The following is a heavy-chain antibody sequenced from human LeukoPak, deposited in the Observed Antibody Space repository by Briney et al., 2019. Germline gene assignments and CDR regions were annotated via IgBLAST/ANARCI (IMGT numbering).Heavy chain of an antibody. CDR2: ISSNGGST. CDR1: GFTFSSYA. D-gene: IGHD5-18*01. V-gene: IGHV3-64*01. CDR3: AREELGYSHFDY. J-gene: IGHJ4*02. Sequence: PGGSLRLSCAASGFTFSSYAIHWVRQAPGKGLEYVSAISSNGGSTYYANSVKGRFTISRDNSKNTLYLQMGSLRAEDMAVYYCAREELGYSHFDYWGQGTLVTVSS.